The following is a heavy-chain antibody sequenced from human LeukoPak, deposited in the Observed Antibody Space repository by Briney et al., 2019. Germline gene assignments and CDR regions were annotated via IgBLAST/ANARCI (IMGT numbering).Heavy chain of an antibody. V-gene: IGHV3-23*01. CDR3: AKDPGDTAMPDEDY. CDR1: GFTFSSSA. J-gene: IGHJ4*02. CDR2: ISGSGGST. Sequence: GGSLRLSCAASGFTFSSSAMSWVRQAPGKGLEWVSAISGSGGSTYYADSVKGRFTISRDNSKNTLYLQMNSLRAEDTAVYYCAKDPGDTAMPDEDYWGQGTLVTVSS. D-gene: IGHD5-18*01.